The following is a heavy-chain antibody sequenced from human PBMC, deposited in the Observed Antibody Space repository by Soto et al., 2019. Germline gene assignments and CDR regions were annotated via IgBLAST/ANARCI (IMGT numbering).Heavy chain of an antibody. CDR1: GYTFTGYY. CDR2: INPNSGGT. V-gene: IGHV1-2*04. D-gene: IGHD4-4*01. CDR3: ARGGDYSNHNWFDP. J-gene: IGHJ5*02. Sequence: ASVKVSCKASGYTFTGYYMHWVRQAPGQGLEWMGWINPNSGGTNYAQKFQGWVTMTRDTSISTAYMELSRLRSDDTAVYYCARGGDYSNHNWFDPWGQGTLVTISS.